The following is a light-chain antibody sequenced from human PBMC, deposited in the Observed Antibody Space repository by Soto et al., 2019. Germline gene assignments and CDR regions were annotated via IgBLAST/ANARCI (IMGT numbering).Light chain of an antibody. CDR2: DVS. CDR1: SSDVGGYNY. Sequence: QSALTQPASGSGFPGQSITISCTGTSSDVGGYNYVSWYQQHPGKAPKLMIYDVSNRPSGVSNRFSGSKSGNTASLTISGLQAEDEADYYCSSYTSSSTFGVFGTG. CDR3: SSYTSSSTFGV. V-gene: IGLV2-14*01. J-gene: IGLJ1*01.